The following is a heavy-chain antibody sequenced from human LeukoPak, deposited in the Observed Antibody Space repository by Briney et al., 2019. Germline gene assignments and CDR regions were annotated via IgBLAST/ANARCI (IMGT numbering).Heavy chain of an antibody. D-gene: IGHD1-1*01. V-gene: IGHV4-39*01. CDR3: YHSTNYYGMDV. J-gene: IGHJ6*02. CDR1: GGSISSSSYY. CDR2: IYYSGST. Sequence: SETLSLTCTVSGGSISSSSYYWGWIRQPPGKGLEWIGSIYYSGSTYYNPSLKSRVTISVDTSKNQFSLKLSSVTAADTAVYYCYHSTNYYGMDVRGQGTTVTVSS.